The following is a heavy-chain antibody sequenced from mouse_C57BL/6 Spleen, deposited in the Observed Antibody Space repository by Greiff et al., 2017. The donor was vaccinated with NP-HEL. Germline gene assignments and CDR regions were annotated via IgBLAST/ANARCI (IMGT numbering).Heavy chain of an antibody. V-gene: IGHV5-4*01. CDR2: ISDGGSYT. Sequence: EVQVVESGGGLVKPGGSLKLSCAASGFTFSSYAMSWVRQTPEKRLEWVATISDGGSYTYYPDNVKGRFTISIDNAKNNLYLQMSHLKSEDTAMYYCAREEDTRYYGSSYGYFDVWGTGTTVTVSS. D-gene: IGHD1-1*01. J-gene: IGHJ1*03. CDR3: AREEDTRYYGSSYGYFDV. CDR1: GFTFSSYA.